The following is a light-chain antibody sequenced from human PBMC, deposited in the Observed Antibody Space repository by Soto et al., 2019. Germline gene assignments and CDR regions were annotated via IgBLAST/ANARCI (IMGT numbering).Light chain of an antibody. CDR1: QSVSSTY. J-gene: IGKJ1*01. V-gene: IGKV3D-20*02. CDR2: DAS. CDR3: QQRSNWPRT. Sequence: EIVLTQSPGSLSLSPGERATLSCRASQSVSSTYLAWYQQKPGQAPRLLIYDASSRATGIPDRFSGGGSGTDFTLTISRLEPEDFAVYYCQQRSNWPRTFGQGTKVDIK.